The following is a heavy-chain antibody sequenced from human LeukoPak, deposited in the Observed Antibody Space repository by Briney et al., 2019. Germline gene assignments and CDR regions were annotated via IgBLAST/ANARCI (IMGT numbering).Heavy chain of an antibody. J-gene: IGHJ3*02. CDR3: ARDLTLIRDSSSWPDAFDI. D-gene: IGHD6-13*01. V-gene: IGHV1-46*01. Sequence: ASVKVSCKASGYTFTSYYMHWVRQAPGQGLEWMGIINPSGGSTSYAQKFQGRVTMTRDTSTSTVYMELSSPRSEDTAVYYCARDLTLIRDSSSWPDAFDIWGQGTMVTVSS. CDR1: GYTFTSYY. CDR2: INPSGGST.